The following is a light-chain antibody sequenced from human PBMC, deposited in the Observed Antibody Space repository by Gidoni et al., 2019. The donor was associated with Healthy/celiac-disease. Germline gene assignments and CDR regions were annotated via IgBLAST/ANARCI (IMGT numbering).Light chain of an antibody. CDR1: SSDVGGYNY. Sequence: QSALPQPASVSASPGQSITISCTGTSSDVGGYNYVSWYQQHPGKAPKLMIYEVSNRPSGVSNRFSGSKSGNTASLTISGLQAEDEADYYCSSYTSSRAWVFGGGTKLTVL. J-gene: IGLJ3*02. CDR3: SSYTSSRAWV. V-gene: IGLV2-14*01. CDR2: EVS.